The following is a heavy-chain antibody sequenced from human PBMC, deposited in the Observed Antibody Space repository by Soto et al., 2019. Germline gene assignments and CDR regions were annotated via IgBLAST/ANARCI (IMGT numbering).Heavy chain of an antibody. V-gene: IGHV3-11*01. CDR2: ISGSGDSK. CDR1: GCSFIDYH. CDR3: ARDRWNVSSWYWFDP. Sequence: GGSLRLSCVGSGCSFIDYHIIWIRQAPGKGLKWISYISGSGDSKNYEASVKGRFTISRDNAKNSVYLQLNSLTADDTAVYYCARDRWNVSSWYWFDPWGQGTLVTVSS. J-gene: IGHJ5*02. D-gene: IGHD6-13*01.